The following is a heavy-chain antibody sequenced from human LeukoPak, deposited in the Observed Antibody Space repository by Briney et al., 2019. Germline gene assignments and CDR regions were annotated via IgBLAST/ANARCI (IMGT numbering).Heavy chain of an antibody. CDR2: ISYDGSNK. CDR1: GFTFSSYG. V-gene: IGHV3-30*03. D-gene: IGHD1-7*01. CDR3: ARVSRAETTLS. J-gene: IGHJ4*02. Sequence: GGSLRLSCAASGFTFSSYGMPWVRQAPGKGLEWVAVISYDGSNKYYADSVKGRFTISRDNSKNTLYLQMNSLRAEDTAVYYCARVSRAETTLSWGQGTLVTVSS.